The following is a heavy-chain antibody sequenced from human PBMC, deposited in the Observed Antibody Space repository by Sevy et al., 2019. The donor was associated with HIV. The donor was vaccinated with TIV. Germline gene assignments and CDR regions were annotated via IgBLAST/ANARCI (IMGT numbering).Heavy chain of an antibody. D-gene: IGHD3-3*01. CDR2: ISAYNGNT. V-gene: IGHV1-18*01. CDR3: ARDDGPRDYDFWSGYYLLYYYYGMDV. Sequence: ASVKVSCKASGYTFTSYGISWVRQAPGQGLEWMGWISAYNGNTNYAQKLQGRVTMTTDTSTSTAYMELRSLRSDDTAVYYGARDDGPRDYDFWSGYYLLYYYYGMDVWGQGTTVTVSS. CDR1: GYTFTSYG. J-gene: IGHJ6*02.